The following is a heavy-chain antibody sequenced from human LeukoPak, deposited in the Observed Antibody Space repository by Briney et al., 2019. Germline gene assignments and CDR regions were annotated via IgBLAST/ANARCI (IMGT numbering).Heavy chain of an antibody. J-gene: IGHJ6*02. Sequence: PGGSLRLSCAASGFTVSSNYMSWVRQAPGKGLEWVSVIYSGGSTYYADSVKGRFTISRDNSKNTLYLQMNSLRAEDTAVYYCASHSGSYYFAHYGMDVWGQGTTVTVSS. CDR1: GFTVSSNY. V-gene: IGHV3-53*01. CDR3: ASHSGSYYFAHYGMDV. D-gene: IGHD3-10*01. CDR2: IYSGGST.